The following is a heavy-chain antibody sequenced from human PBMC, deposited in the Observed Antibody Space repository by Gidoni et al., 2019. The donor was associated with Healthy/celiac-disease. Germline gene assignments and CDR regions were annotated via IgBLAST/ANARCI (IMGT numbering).Heavy chain of an antibody. CDR3: AWQQLVPVEIDTA. CDR2: INPNSGGT. J-gene: IGHJ5*02. CDR1: GYPFTGYY. Sequence: QVQLVQSGAEVKKPGASVRVSCRAAGYPFTGYYMHLVRQAPGPGLEWMGLINPNSGGTNYAQKFQGRVTMTRDTSISTAYMELSRLRSDDTAVYYCAWQQLVPVEIDTAWGQGTLVTVSS. V-gene: IGHV1-2*02. D-gene: IGHD6-13*01.